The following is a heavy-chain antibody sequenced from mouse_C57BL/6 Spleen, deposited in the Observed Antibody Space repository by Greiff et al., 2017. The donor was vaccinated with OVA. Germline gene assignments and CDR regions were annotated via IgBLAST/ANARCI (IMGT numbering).Heavy chain of an antibody. D-gene: IGHD2-1*01. J-gene: IGHJ2*01. Sequence: EVQGVESGGGLVKPGGSLKLSCAASGFTFSDYGMHWVRQAPEKGLEWVAYISSGSSTISYADTVKGRFTISRDNAKNTLFLQITSLRSEDTDMYYCARDYYGNYFFDDWGQGTTLTVSS. CDR2: ISSGSSTI. CDR3: ARDYYGNYFFDD. CDR1: GFTFSDYG. V-gene: IGHV5-17*01.